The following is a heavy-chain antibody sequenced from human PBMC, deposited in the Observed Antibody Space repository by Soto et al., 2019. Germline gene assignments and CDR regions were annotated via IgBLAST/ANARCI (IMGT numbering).Heavy chain of an antibody. CDR3: ARARRIQLESYQH. CDR1: GGTFSSYT. D-gene: IGHD5-18*01. Sequence: ASVKVSCKASGGTFSSYTISWVRQAPGQGLEWMGRIIPILGIANYAQKFQGRVTITADKSTSTAYMELSSLRSEDTAVYYCARARRIQLESYQHWGQGTLVTVSS. V-gene: IGHV1-69*02. J-gene: IGHJ1*01. CDR2: IIPILGIA.